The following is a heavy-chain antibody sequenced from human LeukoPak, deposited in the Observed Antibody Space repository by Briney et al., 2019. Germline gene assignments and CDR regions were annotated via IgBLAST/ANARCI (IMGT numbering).Heavy chain of an antibody. CDR2: IIPIFGIA. J-gene: IGHJ3*02. V-gene: IGHV1-69*04. D-gene: IGHD3-22*01. Sequence: SVKVSCKASGGTFSSYAISWVRQAPGQGLEWMGRIIPIFGIANYAQKFQGRVTITADKSTSTAYMELSSLRSEDTAVYYCARDWGCYDSSGYVAFDIWGQGTMVTVSS. CDR3: ARDWGCYDSSGYVAFDI. CDR1: GGTFSSYA.